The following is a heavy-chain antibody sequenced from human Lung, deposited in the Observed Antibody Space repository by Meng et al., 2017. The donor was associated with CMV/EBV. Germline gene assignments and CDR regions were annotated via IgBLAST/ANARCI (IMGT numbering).Heavy chain of an antibody. CDR3: AKDGGGNWWNTFPI. J-gene: IGHJ3*02. Sequence: GESLKISCAASGFKFRDYHMSWIRQAPGKGLEWVSYISSTGSTIYYADSVKGRFTISRDNAKNTLHLEMNSLRPEDTAVYYCAKDGGGNWWNTFPIRGQGKXVHVAS. CDR1: GFKFRDYH. V-gene: IGHV3-11*04. CDR2: ISSTGSTI. D-gene: IGHD2-21*01.